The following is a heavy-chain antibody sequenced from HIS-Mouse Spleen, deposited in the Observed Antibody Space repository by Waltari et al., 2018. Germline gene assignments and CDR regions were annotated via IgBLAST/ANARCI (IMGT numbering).Heavy chain of an antibody. V-gene: IGHV3-9*01. CDR3: AKGIVGAVYYYGMDV. CDR1: GFTFDDYA. Sequence: EVQLVESGGGLVQPGRSLRLSCAASGFTFDDYAMHWVRQAPGKGLEWVAGFSWNSGSIGYADSVKGRFTISRDNAKNSLYLQMNSLRAEDTALYYCAKGIVGAVYYYGMDVWGQGTTVTVSS. J-gene: IGHJ6*02. CDR2: FSWNSGSI. D-gene: IGHD1-26*01.